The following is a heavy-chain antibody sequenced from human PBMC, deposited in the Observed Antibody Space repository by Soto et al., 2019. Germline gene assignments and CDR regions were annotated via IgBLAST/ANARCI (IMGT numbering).Heavy chain of an antibody. CDR1: GYTFSDYY. J-gene: IGHJ6*02. V-gene: IGHV1-2*02. D-gene: IGHD2-15*01. CDR2: INPDSGVT. Sequence: QVQLVQSGAEVKKPGASVKVSCKTSGYTFSDYYIHWVRQAPGQGLEWLGWINPDSGVTNSAQKFQDRVTMTRVTSISTAYMELRGLRSDDTAAYFCARDGKYSFEPYSHEALDVWGQGTTVTVSS. CDR3: ARDGKYSFEPYSHEALDV.